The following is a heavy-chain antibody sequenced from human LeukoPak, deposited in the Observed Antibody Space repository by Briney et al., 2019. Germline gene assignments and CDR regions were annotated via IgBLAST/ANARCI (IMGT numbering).Heavy chain of an antibody. Sequence: PSQTLSLTCTISGGSIRRGGYYWSWIRQHPGKGLEWIGYIYYSGSTYYNPSLKSCVTISVDTSKNQFSLKLSSVTAADTAVYYCARGTFPYYYDSSGWGGFDYWGQGTLVTVSS. CDR1: GGSIRRGGYY. CDR3: ARGTFPYYYDSSGWGGFDY. CDR2: IYYSGST. V-gene: IGHV4-31*03. D-gene: IGHD3-22*01. J-gene: IGHJ4*02.